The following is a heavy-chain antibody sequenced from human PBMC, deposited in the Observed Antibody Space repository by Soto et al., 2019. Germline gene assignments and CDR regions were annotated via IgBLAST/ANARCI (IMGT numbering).Heavy chain of an antibody. D-gene: IGHD5-12*01. CDR2: ISGGGDST. Sequence: VVSLRLSCAASGFTFSSYALSWVRQAPGKGLEWVSTISGGGDSTYYADSVKGRFTISRDHSKNTLYLQMNSLRAEDTAVYYCARDPTYGGYVSRGQRNLVTVS. V-gene: IGHV3-23*01. J-gene: IGHJ4*02. CDR3: ARDPTYGGYVS. CDR1: GFTFSSYA.